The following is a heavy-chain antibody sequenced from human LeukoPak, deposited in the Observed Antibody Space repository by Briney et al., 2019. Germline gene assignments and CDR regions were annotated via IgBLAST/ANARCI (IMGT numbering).Heavy chain of an antibody. V-gene: IGHV3-7*01. CDR3: ARKVGDY. Sequence: GGSLRLSCAASGFTFSSYGMHWVRQAPGKGLEWVANINQDGSQKYYVDSVKGRFTISRDNAKNSLSLQMNSLRVEDTAVYYCARKVGDYWGQGTLVTVSS. CDR1: GFTFSSYG. J-gene: IGHJ4*02. CDR2: INQDGSQK.